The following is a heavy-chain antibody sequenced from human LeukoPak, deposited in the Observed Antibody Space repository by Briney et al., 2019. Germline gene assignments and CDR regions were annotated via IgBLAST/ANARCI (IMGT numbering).Heavy chain of an antibody. Sequence: ASVKVSCTASGYTFTGYYMHWVRQAPGHGLEWMGWINPNSGSTNYAQKFQSRVTMTRDTAISTAYMELSRLRSDDTAVYYCARDPAKDYDTNPDYWGQGTLVTVSS. D-gene: IGHD3-22*01. CDR1: GYTFTGYY. CDR3: ARDPAKDYDTNPDY. CDR2: INPNSGST. J-gene: IGHJ4*02. V-gene: IGHV1-2*02.